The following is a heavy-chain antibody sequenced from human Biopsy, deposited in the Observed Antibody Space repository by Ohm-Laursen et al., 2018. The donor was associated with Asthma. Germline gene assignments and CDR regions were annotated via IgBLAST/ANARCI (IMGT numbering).Heavy chain of an antibody. CDR2: IYHSGST. D-gene: IGHD5-24*01. J-gene: IGHJ4*02. CDR3: ARVKDGYNFDY. V-gene: IGHV4-30-2*01. CDR1: GGPISSGGYS. Sequence: TLSLTCAVSGGPISSGGYSWSWIRQPPGKGLEWIGYIYHSGSTYYNPSLKIRVTISVDRSKNQFSLKLSSVTAADTAVYYCARVKDGYNFDYWGQGTLVTVSS.